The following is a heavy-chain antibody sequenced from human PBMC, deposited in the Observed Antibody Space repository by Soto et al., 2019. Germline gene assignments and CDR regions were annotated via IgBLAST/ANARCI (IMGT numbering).Heavy chain of an antibody. Sequence: ASVKGACKASGYILTAYSMRWVRQAPGQGLEWVGWFNPNSGDTIYAQKFQGRVTLTGDTSISTAYMELYSLTSDDTAVYYCARETSAVISLGYWGQRTLGTGSS. CDR2: FNPNSGDT. CDR1: GYILTAYS. D-gene: IGHD6-19*01. J-gene: IGHJ4*02. V-gene: IGHV1-2*02. CDR3: ARETSAVISLGY.